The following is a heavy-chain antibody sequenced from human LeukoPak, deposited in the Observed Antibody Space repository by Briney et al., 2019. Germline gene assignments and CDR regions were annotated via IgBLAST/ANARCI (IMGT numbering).Heavy chain of an antibody. CDR1: GFTFSSYG. J-gene: IGHJ4*02. V-gene: IGHV3-33*01. D-gene: IGHD1-26*01. Sequence: GGSLRLSCAASGFTFSSYGMHWVRQAPGKGLEWVAVIWYDGSNKYYADSVKGRFTISRDNSKDTLYLQMNSLRAEDTAVCYCARWECDYWGQGTLVTVSS. CDR3: ARWECDY. CDR2: IWYDGSNK.